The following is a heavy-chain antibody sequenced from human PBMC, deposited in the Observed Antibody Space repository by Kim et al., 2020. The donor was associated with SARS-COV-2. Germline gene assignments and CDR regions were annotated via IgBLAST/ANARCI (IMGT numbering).Heavy chain of an antibody. D-gene: IGHD3-10*01. Sequence: GGSLRLSCAASGFTFSSYAMSWVRQAPGKGLEWVSAISGSGGSTYYADSVKGRFTISRDNSKNTLYLQMNSLRAEDTAVYYCAKDSHGYYGSGSYYHYWGQGTLVTVSS. CDR2: ISGSGGST. J-gene: IGHJ4*02. CDR1: GFTFSSYA. V-gene: IGHV3-23*01. CDR3: AKDSHGYYGSGSYYHY.